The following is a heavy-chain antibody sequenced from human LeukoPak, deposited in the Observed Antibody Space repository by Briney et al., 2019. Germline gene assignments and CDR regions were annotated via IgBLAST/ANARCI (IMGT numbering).Heavy chain of an antibody. CDR2: ISGSGSTI. Sequence: GGSLRLSCAASGFAFSSYEMNWVRQAPGKGLEWVSYISGSGSTIYYADSLKGRFTISRDNAKNSLYLQMNSLRAEDTAVYYCARHLYGGDYWGQGTLVTASS. CDR3: ARHLYGGDY. CDR1: GFAFSSYE. D-gene: IGHD4-17*01. V-gene: IGHV3-48*03. J-gene: IGHJ4*02.